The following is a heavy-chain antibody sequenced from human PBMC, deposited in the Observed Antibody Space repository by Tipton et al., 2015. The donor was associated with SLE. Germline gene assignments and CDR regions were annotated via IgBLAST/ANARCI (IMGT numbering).Heavy chain of an antibody. CDR2: IYYSGST. D-gene: IGHD3-16*01. CDR1: GGSISSGGYY. CDR3: ARELGDYWYFDL. J-gene: IGHJ2*01. V-gene: IGHV4-61*08. Sequence: TLSLTCTVSGGSISSGGYYWSWIRQPPGKGLEWIGYIYYSGSTNYNPSLKSRVTISVDTSKNQFSLKLSSVTPEDTAVYYCARELGDYWYFDLWGRGTLVTVSS.